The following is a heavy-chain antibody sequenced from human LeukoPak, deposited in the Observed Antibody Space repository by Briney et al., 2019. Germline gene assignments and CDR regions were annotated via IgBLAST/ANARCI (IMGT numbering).Heavy chain of an antibody. J-gene: IGHJ6*03. D-gene: IGHD2-2*02. Sequence: ASVKVSCKASGYTFTGYYMHWVRQAPGQGLEWMGWINPNSGGTNYAQKFQGRVTMTRDTSISTAYMELSRLRSDDTAVYYCARDSIPNYYYYYMDVWGKGTTVTVSS. V-gene: IGHV1-2*02. CDR3: ARDSIPNYYYYYMDV. CDR1: GYTFTGYY. CDR2: INPNSGGT.